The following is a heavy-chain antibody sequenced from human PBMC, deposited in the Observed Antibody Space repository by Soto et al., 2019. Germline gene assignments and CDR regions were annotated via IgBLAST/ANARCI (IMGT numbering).Heavy chain of an antibody. CDR2: MNPNTGNS. V-gene: IGHV1-8*01. CDR1: GYTFTSYD. J-gene: IGHJ4*02. CDR3: ARRAETNGWNGFGADKYYFDF. Sequence: ASVKVSCKASGYTFTSYDIYWVRQATGQGPEWMGWMNPNTGNSAYAQKFQGRVTVTSDTSINTVHMELSSLRSEDTAVYYCARRAETNGWNGFGADKYYFDFWGQGTLVTVSA. D-gene: IGHD1-1*01.